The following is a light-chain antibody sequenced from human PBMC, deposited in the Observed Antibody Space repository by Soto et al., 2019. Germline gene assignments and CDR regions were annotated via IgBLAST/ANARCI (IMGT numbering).Light chain of an antibody. J-gene: IGKJ1*01. CDR2: GAS. V-gene: IGKV3-20*01. CDR3: QQYNDWPPT. CDR1: EGVASNY. Sequence: PGETATLSCMASEGVASNYLAWYQQKPGQAPRLLMFGASSRATGVPDRFSGSGSGTDFTLSITRLQPEDCVVYYCQQYNDWPPTFGQGTKVDI.